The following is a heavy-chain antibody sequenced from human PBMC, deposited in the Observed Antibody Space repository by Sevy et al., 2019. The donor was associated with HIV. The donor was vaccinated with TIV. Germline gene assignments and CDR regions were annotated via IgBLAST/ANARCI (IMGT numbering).Heavy chain of an antibody. V-gene: IGHV3-21*01. CDR2: ISSSSSYI. D-gene: IGHD3-22*01. CDR1: GFTFSSYS. J-gene: IGHJ4*02. Sequence: GGSLRLSCAASGFTFSSYSMNWVRQAPGKGLEWVSSISSSSSYIYYADSVKGRFTISRDNAKNSLYLQMNSLRAEETAVYYCARAGSESYYDSSGYYFDYWGQGTLVTVSS. CDR3: ARAGSESYYDSSGYYFDY.